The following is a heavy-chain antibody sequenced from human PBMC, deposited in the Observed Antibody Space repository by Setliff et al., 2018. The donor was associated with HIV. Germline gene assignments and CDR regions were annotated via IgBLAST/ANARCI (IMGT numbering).Heavy chain of an antibody. CDR2: IDYSGST. J-gene: IGHJ3*02. CDR3: ARVRLTATRTRGAFDI. CDR1: GDSISSHY. Sequence: SETLSLTCTVSGDSISSHYWSWIRQPPGKGLEWMGYIDYSGSTSYNPSLKSRVTISADTSKNHFSLKLNSVSAADTAVYYCARVRLTATRTRGAFDIWGHGTMVTVSS. V-gene: IGHV4-59*11.